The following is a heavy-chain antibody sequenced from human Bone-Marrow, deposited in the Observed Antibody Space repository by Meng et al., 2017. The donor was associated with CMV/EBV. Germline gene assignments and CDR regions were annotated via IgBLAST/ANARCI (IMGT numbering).Heavy chain of an antibody. CDR1: GFTVSSNY. CDR3: AKAAVGMSGDY. V-gene: IGHV3-66*02. J-gene: IGHJ4*02. D-gene: IGHD2-21*01. CDR2: IYSGGST. Sequence: GGSLRLSCAASGFTVSSNYMSWVRQAPGKGLEWVSVIYSGGSTYYADSVKGRFTISRDNSKNTLYLQMNSLRAEDTVVYYCAKAAVGMSGDYWGQGTLVTVS.